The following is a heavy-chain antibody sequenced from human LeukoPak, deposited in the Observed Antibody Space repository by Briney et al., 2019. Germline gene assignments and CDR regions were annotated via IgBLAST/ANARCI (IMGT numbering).Heavy chain of an antibody. J-gene: IGHJ4*02. V-gene: IGHV1-2*02. Sequence: GASVKVSCKASGCTFTGYYMHWVRQAPGQGLEWMGWINPNNGGTNYAQKFQGRVTMTRDTSISTAYMELSRLRSDDTAVYYCARGQQWLAQDYWGQGTLVTVSS. CDR2: INPNNGGT. D-gene: IGHD6-19*01. CDR3: ARGQQWLAQDY. CDR1: GCTFTGYY.